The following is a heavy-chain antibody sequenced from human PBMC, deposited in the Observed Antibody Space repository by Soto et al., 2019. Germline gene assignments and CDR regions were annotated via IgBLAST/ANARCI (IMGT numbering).Heavy chain of an antibody. Sequence: SETLSLTCTVSGASISSGGYYWSWIRQPPGKGLEWIGYIYYSGSTNYNPSLKSRVTISVDTSKNQFSLKLSSVTAADTAVYYCARESLRATTVNWFDPWGQGTLVTVSS. J-gene: IGHJ5*02. V-gene: IGHV4-61*08. CDR2: IYYSGST. D-gene: IGHD1-26*01. CDR1: GASISSGGYY. CDR3: ARESLRATTVNWFDP.